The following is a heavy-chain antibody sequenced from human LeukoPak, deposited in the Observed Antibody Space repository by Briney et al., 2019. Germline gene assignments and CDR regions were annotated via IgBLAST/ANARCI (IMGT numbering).Heavy chain of an antibody. D-gene: IGHD5/OR15-5a*01. J-gene: IGHJ3*02. V-gene: IGHV1-8*01. CDR2: IHPGSGGT. Sequence: GASVKVSCKASGYTFIHYDIYWVRQATGQGLEWMGRIHPGSGGTDYAQRFQGRVTMTRDTSIGTAYMELRSLTSEGTAIYYCARSVAAFDIWGQGTMVTVSS. CDR1: GYTFIHYD. CDR3: ARSVAAFDI.